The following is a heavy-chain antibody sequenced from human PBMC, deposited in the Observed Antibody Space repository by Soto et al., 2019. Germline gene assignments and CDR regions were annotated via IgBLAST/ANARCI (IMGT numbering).Heavy chain of an antibody. J-gene: IGHJ6*02. CDR1: GGSISSSSYY. D-gene: IGHD5-18*01. CDR2: IYYSGST. Sequence: SETLSLTCTVSGGSISSSSYYWGWIRQPPGKGLEWIGSIYYSGSTYYNPSLKSRVTISVDTSKNQFSLKLSSVTAADTAVYYCARHLVDTAMGVNYYYGMDVWGQGTTVTVSS. V-gene: IGHV4-39*01. CDR3: ARHLVDTAMGVNYYYGMDV.